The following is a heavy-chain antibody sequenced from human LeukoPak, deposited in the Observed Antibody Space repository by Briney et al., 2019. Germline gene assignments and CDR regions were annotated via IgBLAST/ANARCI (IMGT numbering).Heavy chain of an antibody. D-gene: IGHD3-3*01. CDR3: ARAPVEEIDFWSGYYYYYYMDV. Sequence: PGGSLRLSCAASGFTFSSYAMHWARQAPGKGLEYVSAISSNGGSTYYANSVKGRFTISRDNSKNTLYLQMGSLRAEDMAVYYCARAPVEEIDFWSGYYYYYYMDVWGKGTTVTVSS. J-gene: IGHJ6*03. CDR1: GFTFSSYA. V-gene: IGHV3-64*01. CDR2: ISSNGGST.